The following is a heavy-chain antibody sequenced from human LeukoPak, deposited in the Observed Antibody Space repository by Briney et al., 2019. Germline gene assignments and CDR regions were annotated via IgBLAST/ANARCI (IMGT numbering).Heavy chain of an antibody. CDR2: IIPIFGTA. CDR3: ASGKFLGGLSLYCY. D-gene: IGHD3-16*02. CDR1: GGTFSSYA. J-gene: IGHJ4*02. V-gene: IGHV1-69*13. Sequence: ASVKVSCKASGGTFSSYAISWVRQAPGQGLEWMGGIIPIFGTANYAQKFQGRVTITADESTSTAYMELSSLRSEDTAVYYCASGKFLGGLSLYCYWGQGTLVTVSS.